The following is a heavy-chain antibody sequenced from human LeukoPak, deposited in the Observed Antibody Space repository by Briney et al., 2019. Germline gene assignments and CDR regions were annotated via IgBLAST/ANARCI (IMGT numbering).Heavy chain of an antibody. V-gene: IGHV4-38-2*02. CDR3: ARDYRGYSYVYLDY. J-gene: IGHJ4*02. Sequence: PSETLSLTCAVSGYSISSGYYWGWIRQPPGKGLEWTGSIYHSGSTYYNPSLKSRVTISVDTSKNQFSLKLSSVTAADTAVYYCARDYRGYSYVYLDYWGQGTLVTVSS. CDR2: IYHSGST. CDR1: GYSISSGYY. D-gene: IGHD5-18*01.